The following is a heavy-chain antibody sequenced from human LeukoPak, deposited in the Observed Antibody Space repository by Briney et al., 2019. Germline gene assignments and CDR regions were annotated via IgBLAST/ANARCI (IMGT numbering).Heavy chain of an antibody. V-gene: IGHV4-34*01. J-gene: IGHJ5*02. CDR2: INHSGST. D-gene: IGHD5-18*01. Sequence: SETLSLTCAVYGGSFSGYYWSWIRQPPGKGLEWIGEINHSGSTNYNPSLKSRVTISVDTSKNQFSLKLSSVSAADTAVYYCARGGYSYDENNWFDPWGQGTLVTVSS. CDR1: GGSFSGYY. CDR3: ARGGYSYDENNWFDP.